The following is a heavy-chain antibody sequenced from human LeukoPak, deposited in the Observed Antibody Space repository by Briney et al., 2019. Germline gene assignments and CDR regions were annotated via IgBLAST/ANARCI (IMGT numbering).Heavy chain of an antibody. CDR1: GFTFSSYG. D-gene: IGHD2-2*02. CDR3: AKDPPCSSTSCYTGYFDY. CDR2: IRYDGSNK. V-gene: IGHV3-30*02. J-gene: IGHJ4*02. Sequence: GGSLRLXCAASGFTFSSYGMHWVRQAPGKGLEWVAFIRYDGSNKYYADSVKGRFTISRDNSKNTLYLQMNSLRAEDTAVYYCAKDPPCSSTSCYTGYFDYWGQGTLVTVSS.